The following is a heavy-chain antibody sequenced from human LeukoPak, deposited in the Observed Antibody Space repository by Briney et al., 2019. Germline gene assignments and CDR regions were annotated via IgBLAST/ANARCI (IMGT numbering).Heavy chain of an antibody. CDR2: IYRDGTTI. CDR3: ARDESQEMVTIRGFDY. CDR1: GFTFSSYW. V-gene: IGHV3-74*01. Sequence: VGCLRLSCAASGFTFSSYWMHWVRQAPGKGLVWVSCIYRDGTTIRYVDSVKGRFTISRDNAKSTLYLQINSLRPEDTAVYYCARDESQEMVTIRGFDYWGQGTLVTVSS. D-gene: IGHD5-24*01. J-gene: IGHJ4*02.